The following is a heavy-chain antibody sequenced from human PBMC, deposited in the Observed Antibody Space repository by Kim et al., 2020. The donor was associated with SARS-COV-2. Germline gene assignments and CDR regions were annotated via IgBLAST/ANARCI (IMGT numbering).Heavy chain of an antibody. J-gene: IGHJ3*01. CDR2: IYYSGRT. V-gene: IGHV4-59*13. D-gene: IGHD3-22*01. Sequence: SETLSLTCTVSGASISSYYWTWIRQPPGKGLEWIGHIYYSGRTNYNPPLKSRVTISMDTSKNQFSLKLRSVTAADTALYYCARDGNYYDSSGSFRGRGTLVTVSS. CDR3: ARDGNYYDSSGSF. CDR1: GASISSYY.